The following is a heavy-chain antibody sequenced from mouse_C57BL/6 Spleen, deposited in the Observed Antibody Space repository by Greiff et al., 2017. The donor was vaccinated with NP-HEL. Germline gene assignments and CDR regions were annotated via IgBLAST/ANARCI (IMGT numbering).Heavy chain of an antibody. CDR3: ARRAVYYGSSHWYFDG. CDR1: GYTFTSYD. Sequence: QVQLQQSGPELVKPGASVKLSCKASGYTFTSYDINWVKQRPGQGLEWIGWIYPRDGSTKYNEKFKGKATLTVDTSSSTAYMELHSLTSEDSAVYFCARRAVYYGSSHWYFDGWGTGTTVTVSS. CDR2: IYPRDGST. D-gene: IGHD1-1*01. J-gene: IGHJ1*03. V-gene: IGHV1-85*01.